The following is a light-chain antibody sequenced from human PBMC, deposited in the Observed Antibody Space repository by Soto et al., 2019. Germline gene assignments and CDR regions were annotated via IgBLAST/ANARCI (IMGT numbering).Light chain of an antibody. CDR3: LSYTSSTTYVV. CDR1: SSDIGAYNY. J-gene: IGLJ2*01. CDR2: EVY. Sequence: QSALTQPASVSGSPGQSITISCTGTSSDIGAYNYVSWYQHHPGKVPKLMIYEVYNRPSGVSDRFSGSKSGITASLTISALQAEDEGDYYCLSYTSSTTYVVFGGGTKLTVL. V-gene: IGLV2-14*01.